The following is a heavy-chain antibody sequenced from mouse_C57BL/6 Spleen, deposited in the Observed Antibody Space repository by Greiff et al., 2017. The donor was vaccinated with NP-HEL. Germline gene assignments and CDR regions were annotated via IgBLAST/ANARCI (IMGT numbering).Heavy chain of an antibody. CDR1: GYTFTDYE. CDR3: TRSSYGNYGY. D-gene: IGHD2-10*01. V-gene: IGHV1-15*01. Sequence: QVQLQQSGAELVRPGASVTLSCKASGYTFTDYEMHWVKQTPVHGLEWIGAIDPETGGTAYNQKFKGKAILTADKSSSTAYMELRSLTSEDSAVYYCTRSSYGNYGYWGQGTTLTVSS. J-gene: IGHJ2*01. CDR2: IDPETGGT.